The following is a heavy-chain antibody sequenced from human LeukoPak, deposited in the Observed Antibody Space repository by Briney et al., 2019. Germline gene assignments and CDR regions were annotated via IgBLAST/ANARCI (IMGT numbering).Heavy chain of an antibody. CDR2: VTGSGFGA. CDR3: AKSFLHALTGPVDHAMDV. D-gene: IGHD3-9*01. V-gene: IGHV3-23*01. Sequence: GGSLRLSCAASGFTFTNYAMSWVRQAPGKGLEWVSAVTGSGFGAYYADPVKGRFTISRDKSKNTLYLQMDSLRAEDTALYYCAKSFLHALTGPVDHAMDVWGQGTTVTVSS. J-gene: IGHJ6*02. CDR1: GFTFTNYA.